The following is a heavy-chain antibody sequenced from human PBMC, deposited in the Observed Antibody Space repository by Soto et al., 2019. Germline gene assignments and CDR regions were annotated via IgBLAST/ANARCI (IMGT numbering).Heavy chain of an antibody. CDR3: ARHLNLGTYYTAVDY. Sequence: SETLSLTCTVSGASISSYYWSWIRQSPGKGLEWIAYIYHSGSTNYNPSLKSRVTISVDTSKNQFSLKLSSVTAADTGVYYCARHLNLGTYYTAVDYWGQGTLVT. CDR2: IYHSGST. D-gene: IGHD3-10*01. V-gene: IGHV4-59*08. CDR1: GASISSYY. J-gene: IGHJ4*02.